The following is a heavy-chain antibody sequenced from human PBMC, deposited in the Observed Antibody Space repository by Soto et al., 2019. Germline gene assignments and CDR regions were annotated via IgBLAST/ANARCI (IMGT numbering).Heavy chain of an antibody. CDR2: IWYDGSNK. Sequence: GGSLRLSCAASGFTFSSYGMHWVRQAPGKGLEWVAVIWYDGSNKYYADSVKGRFTISRDNSKNTLYLQMNSLRAEDTAVYYCATCYEGYYFDYWGQGTLVTVSS. V-gene: IGHV3-33*01. J-gene: IGHJ4*02. D-gene: IGHD5-12*01. CDR1: GFTFSSYG. CDR3: ATCYEGYYFDY.